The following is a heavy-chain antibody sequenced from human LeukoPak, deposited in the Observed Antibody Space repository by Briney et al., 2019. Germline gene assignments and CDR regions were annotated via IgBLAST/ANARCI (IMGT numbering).Heavy chain of an antibody. V-gene: IGHV4-39*02. CDR1: GGSISSGSYY. J-gene: IGHJ4*02. D-gene: IGHD1-26*01. Sequence: SETLSLTCTVSGGSISSGSYYWGWIRQPPGKGLEWIGSISYSGSTYYNPSLRSRVTVSVDTSKNHFSLRLTSVTAADTAMYYCAKSGGYGLIDYWGQGTLVTVSS. CDR3: AKSGGYGLIDY. CDR2: ISYSGST.